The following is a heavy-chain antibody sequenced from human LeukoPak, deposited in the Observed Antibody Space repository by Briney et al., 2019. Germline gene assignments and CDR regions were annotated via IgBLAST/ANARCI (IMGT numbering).Heavy chain of an antibody. J-gene: IGHJ6*03. CDR3: ARRTGTQGYYYYMDV. D-gene: IGHD1-1*01. CDR2: IYYSGST. V-gene: IGHV4-39*07. CDR1: GGSISSSSYY. Sequence: PSETLSLTCTVSGGSISSSSYYWGWIRQPPGKGLEWIGSIYYSGSTYYNPSLKSRVTISVDTSKNQFSLKLDSVTAADTAVYYCARRTGTQGYYYYMDVWGKGTTVTVSS.